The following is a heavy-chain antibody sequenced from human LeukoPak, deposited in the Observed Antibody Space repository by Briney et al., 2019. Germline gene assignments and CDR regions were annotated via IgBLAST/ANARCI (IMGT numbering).Heavy chain of an antibody. V-gene: IGHV4-30-2*01. J-gene: IGHJ6*02. Sequence: SSETLSLTCTVSGGSVSRPGSYWSWVRQPPGKGLEWIGYIYHDGSTYYNPSLKSRVTISVDKSKNQFSLKLSSVTAADTAVYYCAQRYSSSWYYYGMDVWGQGTTVTVSS. CDR2: IYHDGST. CDR1: GGSVSRPGSY. CDR3: AQRYSSSWYYYGMDV. D-gene: IGHD6-13*01.